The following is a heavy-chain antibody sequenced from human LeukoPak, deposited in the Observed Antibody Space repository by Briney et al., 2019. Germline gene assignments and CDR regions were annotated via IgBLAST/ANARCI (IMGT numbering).Heavy chain of an antibody. Sequence: SQTLSLTCTVSGDSISSGSYYWSWIRQPAGKGLEWIGRIYTSGSTYYNPSLKSRVTISVDTSKNQFSLRLSSVTAADTAVYYCAGLIRPGWFDPWGQGTLVTVSS. CDR1: GDSISSGSYY. CDR3: AGLIRPGWFDP. V-gene: IGHV4-61*02. D-gene: IGHD1-14*01. J-gene: IGHJ5*02. CDR2: IYTSGST.